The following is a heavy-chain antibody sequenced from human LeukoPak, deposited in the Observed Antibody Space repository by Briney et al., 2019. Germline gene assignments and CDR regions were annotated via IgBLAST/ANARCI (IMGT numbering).Heavy chain of an antibody. CDR1: AYTFTGYY. CDR2: INPNRGDT. Sequence: ASVKVSCKASAYTFTGYYVHWVRQAPGQGLEWMGWINPNRGDTNYAQKFQGRVPMTRDTSISTAYIDLSKLRSGDTAVYYCARGASLPVALFDLWGQGTLVTVSS. J-gene: IGHJ4*02. CDR3: ARGASLPVALFDL. V-gene: IGHV1-2*02. D-gene: IGHD2-2*01.